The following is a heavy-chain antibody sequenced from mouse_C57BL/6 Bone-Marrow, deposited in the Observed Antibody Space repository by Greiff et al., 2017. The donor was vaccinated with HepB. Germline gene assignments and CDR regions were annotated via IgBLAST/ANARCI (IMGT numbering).Heavy chain of an antibody. CDR2: INPSTGGT. J-gene: IGHJ3*01. CDR3: ARLGYDGYSWFAY. CDR1: GYSFTGYY. D-gene: IGHD2-3*01. V-gene: IGHV1-42*01. Sequence: EVQRVESGPELVKPGASVKISCKASGYSFTGYYMNWVKQSPEKSLEWIGEINPSTGGTTYNQKFKAKATLTVDKSSSTAYMQLKSLTSEDSAVYYCARLGYDGYSWFAYWGQGTLVTVSA.